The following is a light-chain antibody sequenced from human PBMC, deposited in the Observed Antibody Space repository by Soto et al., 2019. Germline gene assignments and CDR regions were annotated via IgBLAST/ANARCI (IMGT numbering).Light chain of an antibody. CDR3: SSYAGSNIWV. J-gene: IGLJ3*02. CDR2: EVS. CDR1: SSDIGDYNY. V-gene: IGLV2-8*01. Sequence: QSALTQPPSASGSPGQSVTISCTGTSSDIGDYNYVSWYQQHPGKAPKLMIYEVSKRPSGVPDRFSGSKSGNTASLTVSGLQAEDEADYYCSSYAGSNIWVFGGGTKLTVL.